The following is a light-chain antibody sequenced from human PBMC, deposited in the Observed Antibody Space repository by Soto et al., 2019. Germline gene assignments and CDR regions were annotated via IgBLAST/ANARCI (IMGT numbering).Light chain of an antibody. V-gene: IGLV2-23*01. J-gene: IGLJ3*02. CDR2: EGS. CDR1: SSDVGGYNL. Sequence: QSALTQPASVSGSPGQSITISCTGTSSDVGGYNLVSWYQQHPGKAPKLMIYEGSKRPSGVSNRFSGSKSGNTASLTISGLQAEDEDDYYCCSYAGSRVFGGGTKLTVL. CDR3: CSYAGSRV.